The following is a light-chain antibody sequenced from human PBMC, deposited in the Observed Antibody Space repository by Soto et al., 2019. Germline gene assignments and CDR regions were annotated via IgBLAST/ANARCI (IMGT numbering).Light chain of an antibody. CDR1: RSVSFAY. J-gene: IGKJ2*01. V-gene: IGKV3-20*01. Sequence: IVLTQSPDTLSLSPGERASLSCRASRSVSFAYVAWYQLRPGQAPRLLIYGASSRATGIPDRFSGSGSGTAFTLTIGRLEPEDSAVYYCQQYDTRPYTFGQGIKLEI. CDR3: QQYDTRPYT. CDR2: GAS.